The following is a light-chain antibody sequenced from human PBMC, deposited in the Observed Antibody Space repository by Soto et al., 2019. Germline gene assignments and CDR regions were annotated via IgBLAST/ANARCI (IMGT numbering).Light chain of an antibody. Sequence: QSALTQPASVSGSPGQSITISCTGTSSDVGGYNYVSWYQQHPGIAPKLLIYGVTNRPSGVSTRFSGSKSGNTASLTISGLQAEDEAEYHCSSYPSASTLLYLFGTGTKLTVL. V-gene: IGLV2-14*01. CDR3: SSYPSASTLLYL. CDR2: GVT. J-gene: IGLJ1*01. CDR1: SSDVGGYNY.